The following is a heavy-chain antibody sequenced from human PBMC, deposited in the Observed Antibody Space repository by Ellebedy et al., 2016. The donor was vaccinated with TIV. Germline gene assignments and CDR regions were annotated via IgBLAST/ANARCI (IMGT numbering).Heavy chain of an antibody. Sequence: ASVKVSCXASGYTFTSSYMHWVRQAPGQGLEWMGIINPSGGSTSYAQKFQGRVTMTRDTSTSTVYMDLSSLRSEDTAVYYCAKTRGIGSGWPLGYWGQGTLVTVSS. CDR2: INPSGGST. D-gene: IGHD6-19*01. CDR1: GYTFTSSY. V-gene: IGHV1-46*01. J-gene: IGHJ4*02. CDR3: AKTRGIGSGWPLGY.